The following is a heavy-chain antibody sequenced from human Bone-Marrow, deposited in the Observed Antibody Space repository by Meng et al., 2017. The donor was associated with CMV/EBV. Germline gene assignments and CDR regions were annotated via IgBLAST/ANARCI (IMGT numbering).Heavy chain of an antibody. CDR3: ARAGGGSYPFDY. V-gene: IGHV1-69*12. Sequence: QAHLVQSGAGVKKPGSSVKVSCKASGGTFSSYAISWVRQAPGQGLERMGGIIPIFGTANYAQKFQGRVTITADESTSTAYMELSSLRSEDTAVYYCARAGGGSYPFDYWGQGTLVTVSS. J-gene: IGHJ4*02. CDR2: IIPIFGTA. D-gene: IGHD1-26*01. CDR1: GGTFSSYA.